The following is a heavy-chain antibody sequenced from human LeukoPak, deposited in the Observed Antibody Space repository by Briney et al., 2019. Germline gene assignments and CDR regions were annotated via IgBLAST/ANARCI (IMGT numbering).Heavy chain of an antibody. V-gene: IGHV3-30*18. J-gene: IGHJ3*02. D-gene: IGHD3-10*01. CDR1: GFTFSSYG. CDR2: ISYDGSNK. Sequence: GRSLRLSCAASGFTFSSYGMHWVRQAPGKGLEWVAVISYDGSNKYYADSVKGRFTISRDNSKNTLYLRMNSLRAEDTAVYYCAKILWFGEYDAFDIWGQGTMVTVSS. CDR3: AKILWFGEYDAFDI.